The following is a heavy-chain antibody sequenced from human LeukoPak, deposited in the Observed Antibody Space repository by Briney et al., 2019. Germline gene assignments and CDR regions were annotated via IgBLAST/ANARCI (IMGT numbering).Heavy chain of an antibody. CDR2: IKQDGSEK. CDR1: GFTFSSYW. J-gene: IGHJ6*03. D-gene: IGHD6-19*01. Sequence: WGSLRLSCAASGFTFSSYWMSWVRQAPGKGLEWVANIKQDGSEKYYVDSVKGRFTISRDNAKNSLYLQMNSLRAEDTAVYYCARDLEQWLLHYYYYMDVWGKGTTVTVSS. V-gene: IGHV3-7*01. CDR3: ARDLEQWLLHYYYYMDV.